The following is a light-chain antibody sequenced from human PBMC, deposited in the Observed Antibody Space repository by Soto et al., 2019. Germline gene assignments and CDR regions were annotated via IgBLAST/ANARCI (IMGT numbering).Light chain of an antibody. Sequence: QPVLTQPPSVSGAPGQRVTISCTGSNSNIGAGFEVQWYQQLPGTAPKLLIYGKNNRPSGVPDRFSGSKSGTSASLAITGLQAEDEADYYCQSYDSSLSVVFGGGTKLTVL. CDR3: QSYDSSLSVV. J-gene: IGLJ2*01. CDR2: GKN. CDR1: NSNIGAGFE. V-gene: IGLV1-40*01.